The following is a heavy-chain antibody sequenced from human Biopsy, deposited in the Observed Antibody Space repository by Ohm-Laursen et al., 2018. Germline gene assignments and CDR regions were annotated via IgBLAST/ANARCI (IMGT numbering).Heavy chain of an antibody. D-gene: IGHD2-2*01. CDR1: GFIFSTYT. CDR2: ISSRSSDI. CDR3: ARESALKWYQSLSYFNGMDV. V-gene: IGHV3-21*01. J-gene: IGHJ6*02. Sequence: LSLTCAASGFIFSTYTMNWVRQAPGEGLGWVSSISSRSSDIYYADSVRGRFTISRDNAKNSLFLHMNSLRAEDTAVYYCARESALKWYQSLSYFNGMDVWGQGTTVTVSS.